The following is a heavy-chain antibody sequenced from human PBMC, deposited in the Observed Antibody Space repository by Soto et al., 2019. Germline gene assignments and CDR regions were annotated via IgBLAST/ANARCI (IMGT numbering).Heavy chain of an antibody. Sequence: TLSLTCTVSGGSISSGSYYWSWSRQRPGQGLEWIGYISYSGSTYYNPSLKGRVTMSMDTSNNQFSLKLTSVTAADTAVYFCAREPLAHSYFDFWGQGTLVTVSS. CDR2: ISYSGST. CDR1: GGSISSGSYY. J-gene: IGHJ4*02. CDR3: AREPLAHSYFDF. V-gene: IGHV4-31*03.